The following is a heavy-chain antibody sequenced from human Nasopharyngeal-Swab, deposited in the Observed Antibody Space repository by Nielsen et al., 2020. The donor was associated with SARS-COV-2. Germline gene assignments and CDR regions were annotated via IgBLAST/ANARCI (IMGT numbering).Heavy chain of an antibody. CDR3: TGGGDEYDYVWGSYRPLLYH. J-gene: IGHJ5*02. Sequence: GGSLRLSCAASGFTFSSYSMNWVRQAPGKGLEWVSYISSSSSTIYYADSVKGRFTISRDNMKNSLRLQMNSLRVEDTAVYYCTGGGDEYDYVWGSYRPLLYHWGQGTLVTVSS. V-gene: IGHV3-48*04. CDR2: ISSSSSTI. D-gene: IGHD3-16*02. CDR1: GFTFSSYS.